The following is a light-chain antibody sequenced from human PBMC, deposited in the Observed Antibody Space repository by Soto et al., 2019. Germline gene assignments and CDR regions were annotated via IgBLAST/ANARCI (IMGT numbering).Light chain of an antibody. CDR3: QHYNTYSGT. J-gene: IGKJ1*01. Sequence: DIQMTQSPSTLSASVGDRVTITCRASQSLSSWLAWYQQKPGQAPKVLIYDASLLESGAPSRFSGSGSVTEFTLTVSSLQPDDFATYCCQHYNTYSGTIGQGTKVDIK. CDR2: DAS. CDR1: QSLSSW. V-gene: IGKV1-5*01.